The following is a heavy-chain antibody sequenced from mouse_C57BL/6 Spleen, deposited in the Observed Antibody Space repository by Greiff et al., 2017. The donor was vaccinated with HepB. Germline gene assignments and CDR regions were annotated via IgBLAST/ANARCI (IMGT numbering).Heavy chain of an antibody. V-gene: IGHV1-9*01. Sequence: QVQLQQSGAELMKPGASVKLSCKATGYTFTGYWIEWVKQRPGHGLEWIGEILPGSGSTNYNEKFKGKATFTADTSANTAYMQLSSLTTEDSAIYYCARWAYYYGSSYGYFDYWGQGTTLTVSS. CDR2: ILPGSGST. J-gene: IGHJ2*01. CDR3: ARWAYYYGSSYGYFDY. D-gene: IGHD1-1*01. CDR1: GYTFTGYW.